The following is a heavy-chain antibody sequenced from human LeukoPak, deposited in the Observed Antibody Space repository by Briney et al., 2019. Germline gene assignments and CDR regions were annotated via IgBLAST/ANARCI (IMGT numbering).Heavy chain of an antibody. J-gene: IGHJ4*02. D-gene: IGHD1-26*01. CDR1: GGSISSYY. CDR3: ARAQGSIVGATTFDY. CDR2: IYYSGST. Sequence: PSETLSLTCTVSGGSISSYYWSWIRQPPGKGLEWIGYIYYSGSTNYNPSLKSRVTISVDTSKNQFSLKLSSVTAADTAVYYCARAQGSIVGATTFDYWGQGTLVTVSS. V-gene: IGHV4-59*08.